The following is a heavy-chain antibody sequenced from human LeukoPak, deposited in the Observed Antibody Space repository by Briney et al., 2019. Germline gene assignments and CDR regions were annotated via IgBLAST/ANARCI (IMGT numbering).Heavy chain of an antibody. CDR2: IQSDGGNK. CDR1: GFTFTNFG. J-gene: IGHJ4*02. CDR3: ARDRGWAVDF. Sequence: EGSLRLSCAASGFTFTNFGIHWVRQAPGKGLEWVASIQSDGGNKYYADSMKGRFTISKDNSKNTVDMEMNSLRAEDTAVYYCARDRGWAVDFWGQGALVTVSS. D-gene: IGHD6-19*01. V-gene: IGHV3-30*02.